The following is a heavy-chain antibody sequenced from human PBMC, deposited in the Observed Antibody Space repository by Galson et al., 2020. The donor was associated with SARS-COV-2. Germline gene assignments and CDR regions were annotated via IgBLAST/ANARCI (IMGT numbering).Heavy chain of an antibody. V-gene: IGHV5-51*01. CDR2: IYPGDSDT. D-gene: IGHD4-17*01. CDR3: ARQGWDYGDYVGEDNWFDP. CDR1: GYSFTSYW. Sequence: GESLKISCKGSGYSFTSYWIGWVRQMPGKGLEWMGIIYPGDSDTRYSPSFQGQVTISADKSISTAYLQWSSLKASDTAMYYCARQGWDYGDYVGEDNWFDPWGQGTLVTVSS. J-gene: IGHJ5*02.